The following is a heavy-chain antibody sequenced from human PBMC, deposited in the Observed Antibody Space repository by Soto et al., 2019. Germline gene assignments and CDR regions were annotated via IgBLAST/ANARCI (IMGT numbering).Heavy chain of an antibody. V-gene: IGHV4-4*02. J-gene: IGHJ4*02. CDR3: TRQLATVFDY. D-gene: IGHD5-12*01. Sequence: SETLSLTCTVSGGFISSNYWRSWVRQPPGKGLEWIGEIYHSGRTNYNPSPKSRVTISVDTSKNQFSLKLSSVTTADTAVYYRTRQLATVFDYWGQGALVTVSS. CDR1: GGFISSNYW. CDR2: IYHSGRT.